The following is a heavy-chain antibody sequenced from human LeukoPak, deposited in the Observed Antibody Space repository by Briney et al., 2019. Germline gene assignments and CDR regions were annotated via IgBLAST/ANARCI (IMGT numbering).Heavy chain of an antibody. CDR2: IIPIFGTA. CDR3: ASGYCSSTSCYDPRYAFDY. D-gene: IGHD2-2*03. J-gene: IGHJ4*02. CDR1: GGTLSSYA. Sequence: SVKVSCKASGGTLSSYAISWVRQAPGQGLEWMGGIIPIFGTANYAQKFQGRVTITADESTSTAYMELSSLRSEDTAVYYCASGYCSSTSCYDPRYAFDYWGQGTLVTVSS. V-gene: IGHV1-69*13.